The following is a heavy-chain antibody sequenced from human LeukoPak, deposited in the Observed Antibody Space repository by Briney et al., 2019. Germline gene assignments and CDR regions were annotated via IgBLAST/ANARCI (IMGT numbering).Heavy chain of an antibody. CDR2: IRSKAYGGTT. V-gene: IGHV3-49*04. Sequence: PGGSLRLSCTASGFTFGDYAMSWVRQAPGKGLEWVGFIRSKAYGGTTEYAASVKGRFTISRDDSKSIAYLQMNSLKTEDTAVYYCTREGYYYDSSGYYLNNYYFDYWGQGTLVTVSS. CDR3: TREGYYYDSSGYYLNNYYFDY. D-gene: IGHD3-22*01. CDR1: GFTFGDYA. J-gene: IGHJ4*02.